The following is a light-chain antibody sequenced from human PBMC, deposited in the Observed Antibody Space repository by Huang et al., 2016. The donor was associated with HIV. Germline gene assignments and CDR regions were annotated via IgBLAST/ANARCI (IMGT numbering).Light chain of an antibody. V-gene: IGKV3-15*01. CDR1: QSVNSD. J-gene: IGKJ4*01. CDR2: GAS. CDR3: QQYNDWPPLT. Sequence: EIEMTQSPVTLSVSPGQRATLSCRASQSVNSDLAWYQQKPGQAPRLLIYGASTRATGIPAKFNATGSGTESSLSINNLQSDDFAVYYCQQYNDWPPLTFGGGTKVEI.